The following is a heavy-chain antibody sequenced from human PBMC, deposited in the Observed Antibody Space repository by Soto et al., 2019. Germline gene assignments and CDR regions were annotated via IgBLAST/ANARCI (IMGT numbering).Heavy chain of an antibody. V-gene: IGHV1-3*01. CDR2: INAGNGDT. J-gene: IGHJ4*02. D-gene: IGHD3-3*01. CDR3: ARDGARIAVFGVVYYFDY. Sequence: VRQAPGQRLEWMGWINAGNGDTNYSQKFQGRVAITTDTSASSAYLELSTLRSEDTAVYYCARDGARIAVFGVVYYFDYWGQGTVVTVSS.